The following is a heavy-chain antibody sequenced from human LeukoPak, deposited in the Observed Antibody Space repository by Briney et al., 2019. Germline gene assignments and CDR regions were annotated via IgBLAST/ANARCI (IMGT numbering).Heavy chain of an antibody. V-gene: IGHV3-48*03. Sequence: PGGSLRLSCAASGFTFSSYEMQWVRQAPGKGLQWVSYISGSGTIIYYADSVKGRFTISSDNAKNSLYLQMSSLRAEDTAVYYCARGGLYSSTLGYWGQGTLVTVSS. D-gene: IGHD6-19*01. CDR1: GFTFSSYE. CDR3: ARGGLYSSTLGY. CDR2: ISGSGTII. J-gene: IGHJ4*02.